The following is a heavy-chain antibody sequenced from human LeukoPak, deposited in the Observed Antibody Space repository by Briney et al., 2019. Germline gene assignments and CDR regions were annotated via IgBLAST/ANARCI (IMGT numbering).Heavy chain of an antibody. CDR1: GYSFTSYW. D-gene: IGHD4-23*01. CDR2: IYPGDSDT. CDR3: ARPDDYGGNWWKPDAFDI. V-gene: IGHV5-51*01. Sequence: GESLKISCKGSGYSFTSYWIGWVRQMPGKGLEWMGIIYPGDSDTRYSPSFQGQVTISADKSISTAYLQWSSLKASDTAMYYCARPDDYGGNWWKPDAFDIWGRGTMVTVSS. J-gene: IGHJ3*02.